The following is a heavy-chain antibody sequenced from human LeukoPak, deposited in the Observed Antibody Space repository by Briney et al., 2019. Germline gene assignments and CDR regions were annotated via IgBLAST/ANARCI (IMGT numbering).Heavy chain of an antibody. J-gene: IGHJ3*02. Sequence: PSETLSLTCTVSGGSISSGSYYWSWIRQPAGKGLEWIGRIYASGSTNYNPSLKSRVTISIDTSKNQFSLKVSSVTAADTAVYYCARGILLVGATKGYAFDIWGQGTMVTVSS. D-gene: IGHD1-26*01. V-gene: IGHV4-61*02. CDR1: GGSISSGSYY. CDR3: ARGILLVGATKGYAFDI. CDR2: IYASGST.